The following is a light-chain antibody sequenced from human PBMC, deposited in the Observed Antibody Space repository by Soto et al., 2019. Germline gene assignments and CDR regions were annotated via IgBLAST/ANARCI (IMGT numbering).Light chain of an antibody. J-gene: IGLJ2*01. CDR3: SSYTSSSTLYVV. V-gene: IGLV2-14*03. CDR2: DVS. CDR1: SSDGGGYNY. Sequence: QSSLTQPASVSGSPGQSITISCTGTSSDGGGYNYVSWYQHHPGKAPKLMIYDVSNRLSGVSNRFSGSKSSKTAYLTISVLQAEDEAEYYGSSYTSSSTLYVVFGGGTKRTVL.